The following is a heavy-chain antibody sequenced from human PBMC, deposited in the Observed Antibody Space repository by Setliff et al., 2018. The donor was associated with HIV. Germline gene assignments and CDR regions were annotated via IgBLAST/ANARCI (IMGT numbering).Heavy chain of an antibody. J-gene: IGHJ4*02. D-gene: IGHD3-3*01. Sequence: GASVKVSCKASGYTFPNYGITWVRQAPGQGLEWMGWISANNGNTKYAQKIQGRVTMTTDTFTSTAYMELRSLRSGDTAVYYCARVTRFLESFSTKNYFDYWGQGTLVTVSS. V-gene: IGHV1-18*04. CDR2: ISANNGNT. CDR1: GYTFPNYG. CDR3: ARVTRFLESFSTKNYFDY.